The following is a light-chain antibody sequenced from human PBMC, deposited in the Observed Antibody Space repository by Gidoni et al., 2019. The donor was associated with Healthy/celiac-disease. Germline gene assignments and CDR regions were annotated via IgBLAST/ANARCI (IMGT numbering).Light chain of an antibody. CDR1: SSDVGGYNY. Sequence: QSALTQPASVSGSPGQSITISCTGTSSDVGGYNYVSWYQQNPGKAPKLMIYEVSNRPSGVSNRFSGSKSGNTASLTIPGLQAEDEADYYCSSYTSSSTRVVFGGGTKLTVL. CDR2: EVS. CDR3: SSYTSSSTRVV. J-gene: IGLJ2*01. V-gene: IGLV2-14*01.